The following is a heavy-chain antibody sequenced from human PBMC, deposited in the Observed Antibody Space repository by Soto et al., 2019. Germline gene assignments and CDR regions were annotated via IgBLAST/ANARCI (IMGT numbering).Heavy chain of an antibody. J-gene: IGHJ4*02. V-gene: IGHV3-33*01. D-gene: IGHD4-17*01. CDR1: GFTFSSYG. Sequence: QVQLVESGGGVVQPGRSLRLSCAASGFTFSSYGMHWVRQAPGKGLEWVAVIWYDGSNKYYAGSVKGRFTISRDNSKNTLYLQMNSLRSEDTAVYYCARDDYGDTGGYWGQGTLVTVSS. CDR3: ARDDYGDTGGY. CDR2: IWYDGSNK.